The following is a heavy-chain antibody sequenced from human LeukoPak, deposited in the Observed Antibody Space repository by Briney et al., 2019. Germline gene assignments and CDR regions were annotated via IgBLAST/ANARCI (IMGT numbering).Heavy chain of an antibody. Sequence: PGVTLRLFWAFCVFTFSSYAMSWVRQAPGKGLEWVSAISGGSADYADSVKGRFSISIDNSKNTLYLQMNSLRAEDTAVYYCAKDRSSRYDFWSGSFSHYYYYYMDVWGKGTTVTVSS. CDR2: ISGGSA. CDR1: VFTFSSYA. CDR3: AKDRSSRYDFWSGSFSHYYYYYMDV. D-gene: IGHD3-3*01. V-gene: IGHV3-23*01. J-gene: IGHJ6*03.